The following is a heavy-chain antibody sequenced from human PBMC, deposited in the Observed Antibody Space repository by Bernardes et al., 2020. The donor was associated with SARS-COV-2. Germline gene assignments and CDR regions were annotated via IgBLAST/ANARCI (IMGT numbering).Heavy chain of an antibody. J-gene: IGHJ4*02. CDR1: FPLSHSV. V-gene: IGHV3-23*01. Sequence: GGYPSHPRAVPWFPLSHSVMRRGRPAPGKGLEWVSGSGAGTYYADSVKGRFTMSRDSFKNTVYLQMNSLRVEDTAVYYGVKDHSVGTLGYFDSWGQGTLVTVSS. CDR3: VKDHSVGTLGYFDS. CDR2: SGAGT. D-gene: IGHD1-26*01.